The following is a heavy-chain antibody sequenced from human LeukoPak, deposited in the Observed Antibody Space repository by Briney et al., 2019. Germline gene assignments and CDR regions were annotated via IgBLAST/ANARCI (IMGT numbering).Heavy chain of an antibody. J-gene: IGHJ6*02. Sequence: GGSLRLSCAASGFTVSSNYMSWVRQAPGKGLEWVSVIYSGGSTYYADSVKGRFTISRDNSKNTLYLQMNSLRAEDTAVYYCARDYPIYYYYGTDVWGQGTTVTVSS. CDR3: ARDYPIYYYYGTDV. V-gene: IGHV3-66*01. CDR2: IYSGGST. CDR1: GFTVSSNY.